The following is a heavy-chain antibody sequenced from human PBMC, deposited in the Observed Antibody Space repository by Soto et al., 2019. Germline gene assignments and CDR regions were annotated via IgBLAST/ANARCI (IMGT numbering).Heavy chain of an antibody. CDR1: GGTFSSYA. V-gene: IGHV1-69*12. J-gene: IGHJ4*02. CDR2: IIPIFGTA. CDR3: ARIGARRVTGPYYFDY. Sequence: QVQLVQSGAEVKKPGSSVKVSCKASGGTFSSYAISWVRQAPGQGLEWMGGIIPIFGTANYAQKFQGRVTITADESTSTAYMELSSLRSEDTAVYYCARIGARRVTGPYYFDYWGQGTLVTVSS. D-gene: IGHD4-4*01.